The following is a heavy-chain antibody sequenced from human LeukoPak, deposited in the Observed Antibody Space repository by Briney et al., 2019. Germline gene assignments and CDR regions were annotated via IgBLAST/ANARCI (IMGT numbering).Heavy chain of an antibody. D-gene: IGHD3-22*01. CDR2: IYYSGST. CDR3: ARLRNYYDSSGYYSFRYFDY. CDR1: GGSISSSSYY. J-gene: IGHJ4*02. Sequence: PSETLSLTCTVSGGSISSSSYYWGWIRQPPGKGLEWIGSIYYSGSTYYNPSLKSRVTISVDTSKNQFSLKLSPVTAADTAVYYCARLRNYYDSSGYYSFRYFDYWGQGTLVTVSS. V-gene: IGHV4-39*01.